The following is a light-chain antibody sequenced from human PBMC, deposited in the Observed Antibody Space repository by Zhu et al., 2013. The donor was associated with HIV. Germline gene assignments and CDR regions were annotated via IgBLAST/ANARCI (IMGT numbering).Light chain of an antibody. Sequence: ENVLTQSPGTLSLSPGERATLSCRASQSVTSSLLAWYQQKPGQAPSLLIYATSKRTGGVPDRFSGSGSGTDFTLTISRLEPEDFAVYYCLQYGTSYTFGQGTKLEIK. CDR1: QSVTSSL. CDR2: ATS. J-gene: IGKJ2*01. V-gene: IGKV3-20*01. CDR3: LQYGTSYT.